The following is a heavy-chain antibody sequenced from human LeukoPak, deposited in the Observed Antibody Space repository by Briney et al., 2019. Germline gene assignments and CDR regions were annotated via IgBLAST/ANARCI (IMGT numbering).Heavy chain of an antibody. CDR2: MNPNSGNT. CDR1: GYTFTSYD. D-gene: IGHD2-15*01. Sequence: ASVKVSCKASGYTFTSYDINWVRQATGQGLEWMGWMNPNSGNTGYAQKFQGRVTITRNTSISTAYMELSSLRSEDTAVYYCAREVVVAATNWFDPWGQGTLVTFSS. J-gene: IGHJ5*02. V-gene: IGHV1-8*03. CDR3: AREVVVAATNWFDP.